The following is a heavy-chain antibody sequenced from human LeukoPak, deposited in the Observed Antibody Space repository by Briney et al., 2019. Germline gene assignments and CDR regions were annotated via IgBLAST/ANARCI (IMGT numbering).Heavy chain of an antibody. CDR3: TRNPGMDV. CDR1: GFTFSTYA. Sequence: GRSLRLSCAASGFTFSTYALHWVRQAPGKGLECVAVISYDGSNKYYADSVKGRFSISRDSSKNTLYLQMNSLRTEDTAVYYCTRNPGMDVWGQGTTVTVSS. V-gene: IGHV3-30-3*01. J-gene: IGHJ6*02. CDR2: ISYDGSNK.